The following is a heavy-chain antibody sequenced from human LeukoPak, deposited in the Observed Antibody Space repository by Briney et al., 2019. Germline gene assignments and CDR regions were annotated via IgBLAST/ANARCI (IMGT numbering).Heavy chain of an antibody. J-gene: IGHJ5*02. CDR1: GFTFSSYG. V-gene: IGHV3-30*18. D-gene: IGHD3-22*01. CDR2: ISYDGSNK. CDR3: AKDSLPYYDSSGYSS. Sequence: PGGSLRLSCAASGFTFSSYGMHWVRQAPGKGLEWVAVISYDGSNKYYADSVKGRFTISRGNSKNTLYLQMNSLRAEDTAVYYCAKDSLPYYDSSGYSSWGQGTLVTVSS.